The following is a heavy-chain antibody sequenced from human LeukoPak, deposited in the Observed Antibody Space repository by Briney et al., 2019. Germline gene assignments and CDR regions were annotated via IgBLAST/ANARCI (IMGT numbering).Heavy chain of an antibody. D-gene: IGHD2-2*01. CDR1: GYSISSGHY. CDR3: ARREWGYAVSV. Sequence: PSETLSLTCTVSGYSISSGHYWDWIRQPPGKGLEWIGTIYHSGSTYYNPSLKSRVTISVDTSKNQFSLKLTPVTVADTAVYYCARREWGYAVSVWGKGTTITVSS. V-gene: IGHV4-38-2*02. J-gene: IGHJ6*04. CDR2: IYHSGST.